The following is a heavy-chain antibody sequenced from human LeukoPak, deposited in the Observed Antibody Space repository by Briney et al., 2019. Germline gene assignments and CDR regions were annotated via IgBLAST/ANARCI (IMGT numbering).Heavy chain of an antibody. CDR1: GYSSSHYG. Sequence: ASVKVSCKASGYSSSHYGISWVRQAPGQGLEWMGWIHIYRGNTNYAQKFQGRVTMTTDTSTSTVYMEVRGLRSDDTAMYYCARDVGITVADSFDPWGQGTLVTVSS. D-gene: IGHD6-13*01. J-gene: IGHJ5*02. CDR2: IHIYRGNT. V-gene: IGHV1-18*01. CDR3: ARDVGITVADSFDP.